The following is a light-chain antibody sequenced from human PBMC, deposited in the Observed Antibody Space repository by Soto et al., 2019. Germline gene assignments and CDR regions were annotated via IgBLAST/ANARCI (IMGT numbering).Light chain of an antibody. CDR3: SSYRSSSTWV. CDR2: DVS. V-gene: IGLV2-14*01. J-gene: IGLJ3*02. Sequence: QSALTQPASVSGSPGQSITISCTGTSSDVGGYNFVSWYQQHPGKAPKLMIYDVSNRPSGVSNRFSGSKSGNTASLTFSGLQAEDEADYYCSSYRSSSTWVFGGGTKLTVL. CDR1: SSDVGGYNF.